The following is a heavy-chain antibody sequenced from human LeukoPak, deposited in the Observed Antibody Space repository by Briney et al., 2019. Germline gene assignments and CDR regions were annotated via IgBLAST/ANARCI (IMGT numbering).Heavy chain of an antibody. CDR2: INPNSGGT. Sequence: ASVKVSCKASGYTFTGYYMHWVRQAPGQGLEWMGWINPNSGGTNYAQKFQGRVTMTRDTSISTAYMELSSLRSDDTAVFYCARVRKSSGWYGGWFDPWGQGTLVTVSS. J-gene: IGHJ5*02. V-gene: IGHV1-2*02. D-gene: IGHD6-19*01. CDR1: GYTFTGYY. CDR3: ARVRKSSGWYGGWFDP.